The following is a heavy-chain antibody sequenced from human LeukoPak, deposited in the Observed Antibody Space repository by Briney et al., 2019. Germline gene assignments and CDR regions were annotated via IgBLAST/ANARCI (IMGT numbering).Heavy chain of an antibody. D-gene: IGHD2-15*01. V-gene: IGHV3-23*01. J-gene: IGHJ5*02. CDR3: ARDGCSGGSCGNWFDP. Sequence: GGSLRLSCAASGFTFSIHAMSWVRQAPGKGLEWVSAISGSGGTAYYADSVKGRFTISRDNSKNTLYLQMNSLRAEDTAVYYCARDGCSGGSCGNWFDPWGQGTLVTVSS. CDR1: GFTFSIHA. CDR2: ISGSGGTA.